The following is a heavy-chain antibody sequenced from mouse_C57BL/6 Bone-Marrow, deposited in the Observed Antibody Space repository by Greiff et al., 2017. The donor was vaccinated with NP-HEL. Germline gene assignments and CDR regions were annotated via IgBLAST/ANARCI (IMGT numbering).Heavy chain of an antibody. J-gene: IGHJ1*03. CDR2: IDPEDGDT. D-gene: IGHD1-1*01. Sequence: EVQLQQSGAELVRPGASVKLSCTASGFNIKDYYMHWVKQRPEQGLEWIGRIDPEDGDTEYAPKFQGKATMTADTSSNTAYLQLSSLTSEDTAVYYCTIDYYGSSGVWYFDVWGTGTTVTVSS. CDR3: TIDYYGSSGVWYFDV. V-gene: IGHV14-1*01. CDR1: GFNIKDYY.